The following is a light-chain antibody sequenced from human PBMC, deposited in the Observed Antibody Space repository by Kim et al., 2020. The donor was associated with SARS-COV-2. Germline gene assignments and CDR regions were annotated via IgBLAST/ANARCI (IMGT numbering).Light chain of an antibody. J-gene: IGKJ2*01. CDR1: QSVLSSSNNKDY. CDR2: WAS. V-gene: IGKV4-1*01. Sequence: RVTINCRSSQSVLSSSNNKDYLVWFQQKPGQPPKVLVYWASTRESGVPDRFSGSGSGTDFTLTISSLQAEDVAVYYCQQYYRLPYTFGQGTKLEI. CDR3: QQYYRLPYT.